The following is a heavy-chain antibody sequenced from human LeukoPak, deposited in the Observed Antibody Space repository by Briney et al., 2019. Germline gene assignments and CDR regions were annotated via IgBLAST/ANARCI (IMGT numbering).Heavy chain of an antibody. CDR3: ARERTAYFGSGSYPGD. CDR2: ISYDGSNK. J-gene: IGHJ4*02. CDR1: GVTFSNYA. D-gene: IGHD3-10*01. V-gene: IGHV3-30-3*01. Sequence: GGSLRLSCAASGVTFSNYAMHWVRQAPGKGLEWVALISYDGSNKYYADSVKGRFTISRDNSKNTLYLQMNSLRAEDTAVYYCARERTAYFGSGSYPGDWGQGTLVTVSS.